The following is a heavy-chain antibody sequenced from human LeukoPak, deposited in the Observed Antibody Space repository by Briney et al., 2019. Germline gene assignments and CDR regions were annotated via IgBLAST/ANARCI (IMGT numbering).Heavy chain of an antibody. CDR1: GGSISSSSYY. D-gene: IGHD2-2*01. CDR3: ARVSRIRGSYCSSTSCSSFDY. J-gene: IGHJ4*02. CDR2: IYYSGST. V-gene: IGHV4-39*01. Sequence: SETLSLTCTVSGGSISSSSYYWGWIRQPPGKGLEWIGSIYYSGSTYYNPSLKSRVTISVDTSKNQFSLKLSSVTAADTAVYYCARVSRIRGSYCSSTSCSSFDYWGQGTLVTVSS.